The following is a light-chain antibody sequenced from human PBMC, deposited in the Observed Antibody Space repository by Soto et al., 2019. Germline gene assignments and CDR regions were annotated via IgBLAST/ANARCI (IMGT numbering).Light chain of an antibody. CDR1: QSVRSN. CDR2: GIS. V-gene: IGKV3-20*01. J-gene: IGKJ2*01. Sequence: MTHSPATLTISPVESTTLSCRASQSVRSNLAWYLQTPGQAPRLLIYGISKRVTGVPDRFSGSGSGTDFSLTICRLEPEDFAVYYCQHYGNSPYTFGQGTKVDIK. CDR3: QHYGNSPYT.